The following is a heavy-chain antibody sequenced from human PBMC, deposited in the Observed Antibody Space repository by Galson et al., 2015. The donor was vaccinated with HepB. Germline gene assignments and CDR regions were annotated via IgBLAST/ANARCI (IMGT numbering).Heavy chain of an antibody. D-gene: IGHD2-2*01. CDR1: GFGFSFFA. J-gene: IGHJ3*01. V-gene: IGHV3-7*03. CDR2: TDQDGIQK. Sequence: SLRLSCAASGFGFSFFAMSWIRQAPGKGLEWVAKTDQDGIQKYYVDSVKGRFTVARDNPKNSLYLEMTGLTAEDTAVYYCAREGPFCSSTRFPDDAFDLWGQGTKVTVA. CDR3: AREGPFCSSTRFPDDAFDL.